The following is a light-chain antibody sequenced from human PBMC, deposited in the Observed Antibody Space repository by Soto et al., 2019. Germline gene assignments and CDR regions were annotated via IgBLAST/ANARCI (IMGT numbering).Light chain of an antibody. CDR2: DVN. J-gene: IGLJ2*01. CDR3: RSYTSNSAYVI. Sequence: QSALTQPASVSGSPGQSITISCTGTSSDVGGYNYVSWYQQHPGKAPKLMIYDVNNRPSGGSNRFSGSKSGNTASLTISGLQGENEAAYDCRSYTSNSAYVIFGGGTKLTVL. V-gene: IGLV2-14*01. CDR1: SSDVGGYNY.